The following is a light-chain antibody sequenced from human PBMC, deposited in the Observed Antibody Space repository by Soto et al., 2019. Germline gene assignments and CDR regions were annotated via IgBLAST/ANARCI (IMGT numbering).Light chain of an antibody. CDR1: QSISSW. Sequence: DIQMTESPSTLAASVGDRVTITCRASQSISSWLAWYQQKPGKAPKVLIYDASSLESGVRSRFSGSGSGTKFTLTISSLQPDDFATCYCQQYNSYWTFGQGTKVAI. CDR3: QQYNSYWT. J-gene: IGKJ1*01. V-gene: IGKV1-5*01. CDR2: DAS.